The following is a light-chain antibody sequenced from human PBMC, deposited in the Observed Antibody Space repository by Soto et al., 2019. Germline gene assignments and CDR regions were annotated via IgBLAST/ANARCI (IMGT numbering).Light chain of an antibody. V-gene: IGKV1-5*03. J-gene: IGKJ1*01. CDR2: EAS. Sequence: DIQMTQSPSTLSANVGDRVTITCRASQSFTRWLAWYQQKPGKAPKLLIYEASILQSGVPSRFSGSGSGTEFTLTITSLHPDDFATYYCQQYHNRWSFGQGTKLEVK. CDR3: QQYHNRWS. CDR1: QSFTRW.